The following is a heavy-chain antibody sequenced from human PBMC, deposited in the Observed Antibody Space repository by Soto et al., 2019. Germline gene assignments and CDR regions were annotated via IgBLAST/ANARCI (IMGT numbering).Heavy chain of an antibody. CDR3: ARAAPIVVVTAAPDY. CDR1: GFTFTHYG. CDR2: ISAYNGNT. D-gene: IGHD2-21*02. J-gene: IGHJ4*02. Sequence: QVQLVQSGAEVKKPGASVKVSCKASGFTFTHYGFTWVRQAPGQGLEWMGWISAYNGNTNYTQILQGRVTMTTDTSTRKAYMELRSLRSDATAVYYCARAAPIVVVTAAPDYWGQGTLVTVSS. V-gene: IGHV1-18*01.